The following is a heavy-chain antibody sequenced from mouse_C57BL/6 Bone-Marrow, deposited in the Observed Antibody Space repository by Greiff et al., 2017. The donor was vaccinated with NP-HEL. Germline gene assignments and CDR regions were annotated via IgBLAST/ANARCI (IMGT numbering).Heavy chain of an antibody. D-gene: IGHD2-4*01. CDR2: ISSGGSYT. V-gene: IGHV5-6*01. Sequence: EVQLVESGGDLVKPGGSLKLSCAASGFTFSSYGMSWVRQTPDKRLEWVATISSGGSYTYYPDSVKGRFTISRDNAKNTLYLQMSSLKSEDTAMYYCARRGLRRYFDVWGTGTTVTVSS. CDR3: ARRGLRRYFDV. J-gene: IGHJ1*03. CDR1: GFTFSSYG.